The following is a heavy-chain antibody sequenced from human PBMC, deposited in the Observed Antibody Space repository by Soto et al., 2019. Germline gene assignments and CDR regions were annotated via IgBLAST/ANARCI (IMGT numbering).Heavy chain of an antibody. CDR1: GVSFSGYY. CDR2: INHSGST. Sequence: PSVTRCLTWAVYGVSFSGYYWSWIRQPPGKGLEWIGEINHSGSTNYNPSLKSRVTISVDTSKNQFSLKLSSVTAADTAVYYCARGGAARYYYGMDVWGQGTTVNV. V-gene: IGHV4-34*01. D-gene: IGHD6-6*01. J-gene: IGHJ6*02. CDR3: ARGGAARYYYGMDV.